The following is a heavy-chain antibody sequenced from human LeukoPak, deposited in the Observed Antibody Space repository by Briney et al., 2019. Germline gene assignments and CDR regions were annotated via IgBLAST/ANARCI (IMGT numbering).Heavy chain of an antibody. V-gene: IGHV3-23*01. Sequence: GASLRLSCAASGFTFSSYAMSSVRQAPGKGLEWVSAISGSGGSTYYADSVKGRFTISRDNSKITLYLQMNSLRAEDTALYYCATSGCSSTSCPNYGMDVWGQGTTVTVSS. CDR3: ATSGCSSTSCPNYGMDV. CDR1: GFTFSSYA. D-gene: IGHD2-2*01. J-gene: IGHJ6*02. CDR2: ISGSGGST.